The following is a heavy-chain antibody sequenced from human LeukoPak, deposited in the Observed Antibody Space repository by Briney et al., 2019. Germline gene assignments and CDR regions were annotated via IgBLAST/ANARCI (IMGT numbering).Heavy chain of an antibody. CDR1: GFTFSSYV. D-gene: IGHD3-22*01. CDR2: ISYDGSNK. CDR3: ARDHKYYYDSSGYFDY. Sequence: GGSLRLSCAASGFTFSSYVMHWVRQAPGKGLEWVAVISYDGSNKYYADSVKGRFTISRDNSKNTLYLQMNSLRAEDTAVYYCARDHKYYYDSSGYFDYWGQGTLVTVSS. J-gene: IGHJ4*02. V-gene: IGHV3-30*04.